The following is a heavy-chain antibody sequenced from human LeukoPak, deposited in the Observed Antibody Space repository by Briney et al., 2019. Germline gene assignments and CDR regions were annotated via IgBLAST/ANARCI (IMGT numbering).Heavy chain of an antibody. J-gene: IGHJ6*03. D-gene: IGHD4-11*01. Sequence: KPSETLSPTCSVSGDSISIYYWTWIRQPPGKGLEWIGYIDHTGTTSYNPSLNSRVTISRDTSKNHFSLDLTSVTAADTAVYFCARGRVSSSTYYSTYYYYFYMDVWGKGTTVIVSS. V-gene: IGHV4-59*01. CDR3: ARGRVSSSTYYSTYYYYFYMDV. CDR2: IDHTGTT. CDR1: GDSISIYY.